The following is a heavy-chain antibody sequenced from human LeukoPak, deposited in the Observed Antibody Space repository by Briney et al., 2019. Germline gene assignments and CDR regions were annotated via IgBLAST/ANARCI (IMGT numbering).Heavy chain of an antibody. CDR3: ARDYYDFWSGYYTGGLGY. D-gene: IGHD3-3*01. V-gene: IGHV1-18*01. CDR2: ISAYNGNT. Sequence: ASVKVSCKASGYTFTSYGISWVRQAPGLGLEWMGWISAYNGNTNYAQKLQGRVTMTTDTSTSTAYMELRSLRSDDTAVYYCARDYYDFWSGYYTGGLGYWGQGTLVTVSS. J-gene: IGHJ4*02. CDR1: GYTFTSYG.